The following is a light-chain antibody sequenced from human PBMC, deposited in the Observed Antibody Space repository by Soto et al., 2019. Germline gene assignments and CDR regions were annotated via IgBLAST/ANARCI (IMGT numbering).Light chain of an antibody. CDR1: QTINKY. J-gene: IGKJ1*01. Sequence: DIHLTQSPSSLSASVGDSVTITCRSSQTINKYLNWYQHRPGKAPKLLIYAASSLQTGVPTRFSDAGAGTFFTRTSSKLQLEDVASYYCQQSYGSPGAFGRGTKVEI. CDR2: AAS. V-gene: IGKV1-39*01. CDR3: QQSYGSPGA.